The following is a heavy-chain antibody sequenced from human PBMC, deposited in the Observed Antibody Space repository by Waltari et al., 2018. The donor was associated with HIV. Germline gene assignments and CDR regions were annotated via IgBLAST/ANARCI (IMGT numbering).Heavy chain of an antibody. V-gene: IGHV1-2*02. CDR1: RFTFTAYY. Sequence: QVQLVQSGAEVKKPGASVKVSCTASRFTFTAYYVHWVRQAPGQGLEWMGWINPKSGVTHFAQNFQGRINMTRDTSIKTAYLELNRLQSDDTAVYYCARDWWQLPSGGYFFDYWGQGTLVTVSS. D-gene: IGHD2-15*01. CDR3: ARDWWQLPSGGYFFDY. CDR2: INPKSGVT. J-gene: IGHJ4*02.